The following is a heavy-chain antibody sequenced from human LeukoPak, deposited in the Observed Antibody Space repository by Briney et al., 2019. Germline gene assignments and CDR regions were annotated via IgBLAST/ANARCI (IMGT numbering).Heavy chain of an antibody. V-gene: IGHV3-21*01. CDR1: GFTFSSYS. J-gene: IGHJ4*02. CDR2: ISSSSSYI. D-gene: IGHD3-22*01. Sequence: PGGSLRLSCAASGFTFSSYSMNWVRQAPGKGLEWVSSISSSSSYIYYADSVKGRFTISRDNAKNSLYLQMNSLRAEDTAVYYCAKDGPYYYYDSSGYVAPYYFDYWGQGTLVTVSS. CDR3: AKDGPYYYYDSSGYVAPYYFDY.